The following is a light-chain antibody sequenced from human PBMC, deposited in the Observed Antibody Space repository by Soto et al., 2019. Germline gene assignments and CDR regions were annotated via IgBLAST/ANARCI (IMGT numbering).Light chain of an antibody. J-gene: IGKJ4*01. CDR1: QSISIY. CDR3: QQANSFPLN. CDR2: TAS. V-gene: IGKV1-39*01. Sequence: DIQMTQSPSSLSASVGDIVNINFLASQSISIYLNWYQQKPGKAPKVLIYTASSLQSGVPSRFSGIGSGTDFTLSISSLQPEDFATYYCQQANSFPLNFGGGTKVDIK.